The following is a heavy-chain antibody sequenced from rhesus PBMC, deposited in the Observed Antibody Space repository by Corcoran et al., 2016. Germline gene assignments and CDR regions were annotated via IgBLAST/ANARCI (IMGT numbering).Heavy chain of an antibody. CDR3: ARATTVYGLDS. CDR1: GFTFDDYS. Sequence: EVQLVESGGGVVQPGGSLRLSCAASGFTFDDYSMHWVRQAPGKGLEWVSCFSWSGGSTYYADSVTGQFTISRDNAKTSLYLQMGSLRAEDTALYYCARATTVYGLDSWGQGVVVTVSS. D-gene: IGHD1-14*01. J-gene: IGHJ6*01. V-gene: IGHV3-201*01. CDR2: FSWSGGST.